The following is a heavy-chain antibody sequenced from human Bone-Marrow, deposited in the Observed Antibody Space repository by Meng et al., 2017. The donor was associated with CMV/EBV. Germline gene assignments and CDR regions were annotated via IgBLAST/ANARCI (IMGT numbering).Heavy chain of an antibody. Sequence: ASEKVSCKASGYTYTSYGVSWVRQAPGQGPEWMGWISGYNGNTYYAQKFQGRVTMTTDTSTTTAYMELRSLRSDDTAVYYCARDRPVPTVTTTPYFDYWGQGTLVTVSS. V-gene: IGHV1-18*01. J-gene: IGHJ4*02. CDR1: GYTYTSYG. CDR3: ARDRPVPTVTTTPYFDY. D-gene: IGHD4-17*01. CDR2: ISGYNGNT.